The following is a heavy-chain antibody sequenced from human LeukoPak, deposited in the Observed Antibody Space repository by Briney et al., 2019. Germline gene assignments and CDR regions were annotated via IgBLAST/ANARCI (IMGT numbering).Heavy chain of an antibody. CDR1: GFTFDDYA. J-gene: IGHJ4*02. CDR2: ISWNSGSI. D-gene: IGHD3-10*01. Sequence: GGSLRLSCAASGFTFDDYAMHWVRQAPGKGLEWVSGISWNSGSIGYADSVKGRFTISRDNAKNSLYLQMNSLRAEDTALYYCARVGSARGVSFRLFDYWGQGTLVTVSS. CDR3: ARVGSARGVSFRLFDY. V-gene: IGHV3-9*01.